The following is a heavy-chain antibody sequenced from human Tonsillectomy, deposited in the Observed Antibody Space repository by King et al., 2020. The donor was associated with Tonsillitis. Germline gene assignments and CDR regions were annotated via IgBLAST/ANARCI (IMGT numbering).Heavy chain of an antibody. J-gene: IGHJ4*01. CDR1: GFTFSNYA. CDR2: ISYDGSKR. CDR3: ARGGPFEYRTRYQFGR. Sequence: VQLVESGGDVVQPGRSLRLSCAASGFTFSNYAMHWVRQAPGKGPEWVAVISYDGSKRYYADSVKGRFIISRDNFKNTLYLQMNNLRPEDTAVYYCARGGPFEYRTRYQFGRWGQGTLGPLSS. D-gene: IGHD2-2*01. V-gene: IGHV3-30*04.